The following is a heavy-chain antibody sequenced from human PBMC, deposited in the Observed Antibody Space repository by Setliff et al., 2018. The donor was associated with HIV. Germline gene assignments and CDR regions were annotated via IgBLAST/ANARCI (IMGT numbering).Heavy chain of an antibody. D-gene: IGHD4-17*01. CDR1: GGSVMSSVYY. J-gene: IGHJ4*01. CDR3: ARSSTAGFDY. Sequence: ETLSLTCSVSGGSVMSSVYYWGWIRQPPGKGLEWIGSISFSDTYYNPSLKSRLTISVDRSKDQFSLKLSSVTAADTAVYYCARSSTAGFDYWGQGRLVTVSS. CDR2: ISFSDT. V-gene: IGHV4-39*07.